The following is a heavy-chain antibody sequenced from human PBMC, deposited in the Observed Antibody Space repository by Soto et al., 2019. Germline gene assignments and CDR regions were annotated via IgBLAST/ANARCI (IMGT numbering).Heavy chain of an antibody. CDR3: ARGRYCLTGRCFPNWFDS. V-gene: IGHV4-30-4*01. CDR2: IYKSATT. CDR1: GDSISNLDYF. J-gene: IGHJ5*01. D-gene: IGHD7-27*01. Sequence: SETLSLTCSVSGDSISNLDYFWAWIRQPPGQALEYIGYIYKSATTYYNPSFESRVAISVDTSKSQFSLDVTSVTAADTAVYFCARGRYCLTGRCFPNWFDSWGQGALVTVSS.